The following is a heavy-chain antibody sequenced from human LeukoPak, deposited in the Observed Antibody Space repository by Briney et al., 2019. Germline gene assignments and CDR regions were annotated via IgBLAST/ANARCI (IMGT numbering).Heavy chain of an antibody. CDR1: GFTFSNYA. CDR2: ISGSGVTT. CDR3: AKKVSPPEH. Sequence: PGGSLRLSCAASGFTFSNYAMSWVRQAPGKGLEWVSGISGSGVTTYYADSVKGRFTISRDNPKNMLYLQMNSLRADDTAVYYCAKKVSPPEHWGQGTLVTVSS. J-gene: IGHJ4*02. V-gene: IGHV3-23*01.